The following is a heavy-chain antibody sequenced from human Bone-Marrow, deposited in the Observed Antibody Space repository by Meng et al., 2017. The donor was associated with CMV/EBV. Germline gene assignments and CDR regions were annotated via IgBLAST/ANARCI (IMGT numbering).Heavy chain of an antibody. J-gene: IGHJ3*02. V-gene: IGHV3-21*04. CDR2: ISSSSSYI. CDR1: GFTVSSYS. D-gene: IGHD6-13*01. Sequence: GVSLRLTCAASGFTVSSYSMNWVRQAPGKGLEWVSSISSSSSYIYYADSVKGRFTISRDNAKNSLYLQMNSLRAEDTALYYCAKLSIAAAGTDAFDIWGQGTMATFSS. CDR3: AKLSIAAAGTDAFDI.